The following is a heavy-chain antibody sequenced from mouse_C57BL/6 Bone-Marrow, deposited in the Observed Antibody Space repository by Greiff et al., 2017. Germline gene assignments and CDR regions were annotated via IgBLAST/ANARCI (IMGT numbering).Heavy chain of an antibody. D-gene: IGHD2-2*01. CDR1: GFSLTSYD. J-gene: IGHJ4*01. V-gene: IGHV2-9-2*01. CDR3: VRDYGYDDAMDY. CDR2: IWTGGGT. Sequence: VQGVESGPGLVAPSPSLSITCTVSGFSLTSYDISWIRQPSGKGLEWLGVIWTGGGTKYNSAFMSRLSISKDNSKSQVFLKMNSLQTDDTAIYYCVRDYGYDDAMDYWGQGTSVTVSS.